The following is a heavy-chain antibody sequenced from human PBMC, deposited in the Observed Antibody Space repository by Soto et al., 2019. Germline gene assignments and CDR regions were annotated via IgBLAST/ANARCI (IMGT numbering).Heavy chain of an antibody. CDR3: AKSGDSAGWGIDF. CDR1: GFMFDSYP. CDR2: INSGSDSI. D-gene: IGHD6-19*01. J-gene: IGHJ4*02. V-gene: IGHV3-48*02. Sequence: PGGSLRLSCVGSGFMFDSYPMNWVRQAPGKGLEWVSYINSGSDSIYYAESVKGRFTISRDNARNSLSLQMNSLSDEDTAVYYCAKSGDSAGWGIDFWGQGTLVTVSS.